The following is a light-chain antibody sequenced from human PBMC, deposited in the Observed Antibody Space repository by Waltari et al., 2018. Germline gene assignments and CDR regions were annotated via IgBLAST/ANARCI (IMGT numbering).Light chain of an antibody. CDR2: WAS. CDR3: QQYYTTPFT. Sequence: DIVMTQSPDSLAVSLGERANLNCQSSQSILDSSDNRNSLAWYQQKPGQPPELLIYWASARESGVPDPFSGTGSGTDFTLTISSLQAEDVAVYYCQQYYTTPFTFGPGTKVDI. J-gene: IGKJ3*01. V-gene: IGKV4-1*01. CDR1: QSILDSSDNRNS.